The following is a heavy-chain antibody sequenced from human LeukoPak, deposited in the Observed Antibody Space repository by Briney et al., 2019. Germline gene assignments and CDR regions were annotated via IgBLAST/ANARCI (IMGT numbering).Heavy chain of an antibody. Sequence: PGRSLRLSCAASGFTFSSYGMHWVRQAPGKGLEWVAVIWYDGSNKYYADSVKGRFTISRDNSKNTLYLQMNSLRAEDTAVYYCAKDRYYYDSSGFPMFDPWGQGTLVTVSS. CDR3: AKDRYYYDSSGFPMFDP. J-gene: IGHJ5*02. D-gene: IGHD3-22*01. CDR1: GFTFSSYG. CDR2: IWYDGSNK. V-gene: IGHV3-33*06.